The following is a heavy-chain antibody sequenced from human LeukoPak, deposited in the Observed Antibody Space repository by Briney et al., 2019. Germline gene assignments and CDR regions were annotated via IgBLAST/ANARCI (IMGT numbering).Heavy chain of an antibody. J-gene: IGHJ4*02. CDR3: ARDKQWLEYPDY. CDR1: GFTFSTYF. CDR2: ISYDGSNK. D-gene: IGHD6-19*01. Sequence: GGSLRLSCATSGFTFSTYFMHWVRQAPGKGLEWVAVISYDGSNKYYADSVKGRFTISRDNSKNTLYLQMNSLRAEDTAVYYCARDKQWLEYPDYWGQGTLVTVSS. V-gene: IGHV3-30*04.